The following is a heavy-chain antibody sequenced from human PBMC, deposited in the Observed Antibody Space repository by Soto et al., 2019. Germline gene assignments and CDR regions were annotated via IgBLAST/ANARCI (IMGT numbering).Heavy chain of an antibody. CDR2: INGYTGNT. J-gene: IGHJ6*02. CDR1: GYTFTSYA. CDR3: ARFWVTGKGGIDV. D-gene: IGHD3-16*01. V-gene: IGHV1-18*01. Sequence: ASVKVSCKASGYTFTSYAMHWVRQAPGQGLEWMGWINGYTGNTNYAQKFQGRVTMTTDTSTNTAYLDLWTLISDDTAVYYCARFWVTGKGGIDVWGQGTTVTVS.